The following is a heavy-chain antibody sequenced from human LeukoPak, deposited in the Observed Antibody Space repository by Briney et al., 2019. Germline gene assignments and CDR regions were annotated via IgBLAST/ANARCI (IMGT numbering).Heavy chain of an antibody. CDR3: TTLPGYSYGYLQDY. CDR1: GFTFSKAW. Sequence: GGTLRLSCAASGFTFSKAWMSWVREAPGTGLEWVGHIKATPDGGTTEYGAPVKGRFTISRDDSKNTLYLQMNSLKSEDTAVYFCTTLPGYSYGYLQDYWGQGTLVTVSS. J-gene: IGHJ4*02. D-gene: IGHD5-18*01. CDR2: IKATPDGGTT. V-gene: IGHV3-15*01.